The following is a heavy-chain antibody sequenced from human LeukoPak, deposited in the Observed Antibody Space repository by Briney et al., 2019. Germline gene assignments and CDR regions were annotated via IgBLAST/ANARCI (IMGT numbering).Heavy chain of an antibody. J-gene: IGHJ4*02. CDR2: IYSGGST. D-gene: IGHD6-19*01. CDR1: GFTVSSNY. Sequence: GGSLRLSCAASGFTVSSNYMSWVRQAPGKGLEWVSVIYSGGSTYYADSVKGRFTISRDNSKNTLYLQMNSLRAEDTAVYYCARERYSSCWYDILDYWGQGTLVTVSS. V-gene: IGHV3-66*01. CDR3: ARERYSSCWYDILDY.